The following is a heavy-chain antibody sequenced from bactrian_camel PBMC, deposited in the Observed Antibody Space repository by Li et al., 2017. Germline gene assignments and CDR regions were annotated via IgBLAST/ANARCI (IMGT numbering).Heavy chain of an antibody. V-gene: IGHV3S1*01. CDR2: IDTGDGST. Sequence: HVQLVESGGGSVEAGGSLRLSCATNAAVFSDNCFAWFRQIPGREREGVASIDTGDGSTYYLNSVEGRFTISHDNAKNTLYLQMNSLKPEDTAIYYCAAAAGLFGGTCLDVRSVDYWGQGTQVTVS. J-gene: IGHJ4*01. CDR3: AAAAGLFGGTCLDVRSVDY. D-gene: IGHD7*01. CDR1: AAVFSDNC.